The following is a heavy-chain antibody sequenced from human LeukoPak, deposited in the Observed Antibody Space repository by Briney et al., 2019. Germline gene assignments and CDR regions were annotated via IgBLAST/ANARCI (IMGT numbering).Heavy chain of an antibody. CDR3: ARVGTYGSGSYLSWLDY. D-gene: IGHD3-10*01. CDR1: GGSISSYY. CDR2: IYYSGST. J-gene: IGHJ4*02. Sequence: PSETLSLTCTVSGGSISSYYWSWIRQPPGKGLEWIGYIYYSGSTNYNPSLKSRVPISVDTSKNQFSLKLSSVTAADTAVYYCARVGTYGSGSYLSWLDYWGQGTLVTVSS. V-gene: IGHV4-59*01.